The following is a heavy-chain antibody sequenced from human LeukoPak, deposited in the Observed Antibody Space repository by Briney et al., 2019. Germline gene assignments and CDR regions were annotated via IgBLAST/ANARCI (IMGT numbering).Heavy chain of an antibody. J-gene: IGHJ4*02. V-gene: IGHV3-43*01. CDR1: GFTFDDYS. CDR3: AKEGGTIYFDS. D-gene: IGHD1-1*01. Sequence: GGSLRLSCAASGFTFDDYSMHWVRQVPGKGLEWVSLIRGDGSKAYYADSVKGRFTISRDGSKNSLYLQMSSLRTEDTALYYCAKEGGTIYFDSWGQGTLVTVSS. CDR2: IRGDGSKA.